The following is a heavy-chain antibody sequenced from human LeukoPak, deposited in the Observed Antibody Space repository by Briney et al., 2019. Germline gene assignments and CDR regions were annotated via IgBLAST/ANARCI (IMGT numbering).Heavy chain of an antibody. D-gene: IGHD1-26*01. CDR2: INHSGST. V-gene: IGHV4-34*01. CDR3: AGNLGRRRHPYSGSYQDAFDI. J-gene: IGHJ3*02. CDR1: GGSFSGYY. Sequence: SETLSLTCAVYGGSFSGYYWSWIRQPPGKGLEWIGEINHSGSTNYNPSLKSRVTISVDKSKNQFSLKLSSVTAADTAVYYCAGNLGRRRHPYSGSYQDAFDIWGQGTMVTVSS.